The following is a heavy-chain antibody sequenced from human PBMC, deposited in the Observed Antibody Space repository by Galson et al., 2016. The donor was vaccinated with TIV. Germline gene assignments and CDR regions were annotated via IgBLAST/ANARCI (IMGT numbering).Heavy chain of an antibody. CDR2: ISGGSDYT. CDR1: GFVFRDWS. D-gene: IGHD1-7*01. CDR3: GHNWNYVY. V-gene: IGHV3-23*01. J-gene: IGHJ4*02. Sequence: SLRLSCAASGFVFRDWSMNWVRQAPGKGLEWVSAISGGSDYTHYADSVKGRFTISRDNSKNTLYLQMNSLRPDDTAIYFCGHNWNYVYWGQGSLVTVSS.